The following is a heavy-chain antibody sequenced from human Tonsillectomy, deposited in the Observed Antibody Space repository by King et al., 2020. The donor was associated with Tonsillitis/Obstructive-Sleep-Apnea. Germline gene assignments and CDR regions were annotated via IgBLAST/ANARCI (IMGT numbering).Heavy chain of an antibody. V-gene: IGHV4-39*01. D-gene: IGHD3-3*01. CDR3: AGTNFYYFDY. CDR2: IYYSGST. J-gene: IGHJ4*02. Sequence: QLQESGPGLVKPSETLSLTCTVSGGSISSSSYYWGWIRQPPGKGLEWIGSIYYSGSTYYNPSLKSRVPISVETSKNQFSLELSSVTAADTAVYYCAGTNFYYFDYWGQGTLVTVSS. CDR1: GGSISSSSYY.